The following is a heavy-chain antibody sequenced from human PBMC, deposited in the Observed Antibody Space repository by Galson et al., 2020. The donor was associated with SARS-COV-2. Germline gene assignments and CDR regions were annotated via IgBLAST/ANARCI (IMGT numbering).Heavy chain of an antibody. V-gene: IGHV3-33*06. D-gene: IGHD6-6*01. CDR1: GFTFSSYG. Sequence: GGSLRLSCAASGFTFSSYGMHWVRQAPGKGLEWVAVIWYDGSNKYYADSVKGRFTISRDNSKNTLYLQMNSLRAEDTAVYYCAKDNSSSDLDYWGQGTLVTVSS. J-gene: IGHJ4*02. CDR3: AKDNSSSDLDY. CDR2: IWYDGSNK.